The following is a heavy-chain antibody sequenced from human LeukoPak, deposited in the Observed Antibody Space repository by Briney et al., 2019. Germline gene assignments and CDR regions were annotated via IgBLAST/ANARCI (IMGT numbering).Heavy chain of an antibody. D-gene: IGHD3-10*01. Sequence: SETLSLTCAVYGGSFSGYYWSWIRQPPGKGLEWIGEINYSGSTNYNPSLKSRVTISVDTSKNQFSLKLSSVTAADTAVYYCASLLWFGEKTGAFDIWGQGTMVTVSS. CDR3: ASLLWFGEKTGAFDI. CDR2: INYSGST. CDR1: GGSFSGYY. V-gene: IGHV4-34*01. J-gene: IGHJ3*02.